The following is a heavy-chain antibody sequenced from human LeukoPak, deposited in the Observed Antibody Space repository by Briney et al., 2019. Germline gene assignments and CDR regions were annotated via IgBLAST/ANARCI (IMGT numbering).Heavy chain of an antibody. J-gene: IGHJ4*02. D-gene: IGHD4-17*01. Sequence: ASVKVSCKASGGTFSSYAISWVRQAPGQGLEWMGGIIPIFGTANYAQKFQGRVTITTDESTSTAYMELSSLRSEDTAVYYCARGGSDGDYALFDYWGQGTLVTASS. V-gene: IGHV1-69*05. CDR3: ARGGSDGDYALFDY. CDR1: GGTFSSYA. CDR2: IIPIFGTA.